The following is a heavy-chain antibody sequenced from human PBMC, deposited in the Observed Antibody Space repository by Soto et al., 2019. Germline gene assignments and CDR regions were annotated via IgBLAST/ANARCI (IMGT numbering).Heavy chain of an antibody. CDR1: GGSISSYY. Sequence: SDTLSLTCTVSGGSISSYYWSWIRQSPGKGLEWIGYIYYSGSTNYNPSLKSRVTISVDTSKNQFSLKLSSVTAADTAVYYCARDRSGSYYDAFDIWGQGTMVT. V-gene: IGHV4-59*01. CDR3: ARDRSGSYYDAFDI. D-gene: IGHD1-26*01. CDR2: IYYSGST. J-gene: IGHJ3*02.